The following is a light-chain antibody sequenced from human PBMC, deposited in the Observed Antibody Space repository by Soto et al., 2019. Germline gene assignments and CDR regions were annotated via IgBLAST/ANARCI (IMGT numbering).Light chain of an antibody. Sequence: EIVLTQSPATLSLSPGERATLSCRASQSVSSQLAWYQQQPGQAPRLLIYGASNSATGIPARFSGSGSWTDFTLTISSLEPDDFAVYYCQQRINWPLYTFGQGTKLEIK. J-gene: IGKJ2*01. CDR1: QSVSSQ. V-gene: IGKV3-11*01. CDR3: QQRINWPLYT. CDR2: GAS.